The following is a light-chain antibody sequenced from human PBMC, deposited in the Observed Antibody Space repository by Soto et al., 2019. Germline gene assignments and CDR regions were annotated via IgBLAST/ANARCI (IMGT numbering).Light chain of an antibody. CDR3: QQYETFSGT. V-gene: IGKV1-5*01. Sequence: DIQMTQSPSTLSASVGDRVAVTCRASQSISGWLAWYQQKPGEAPKVLIYDASALPRGVPSRFSGSGSGTKFTLTIASLQPDDFATYYCQQYETFSGTFGPGTKVDIK. CDR1: QSISGW. CDR2: DAS. J-gene: IGKJ1*01.